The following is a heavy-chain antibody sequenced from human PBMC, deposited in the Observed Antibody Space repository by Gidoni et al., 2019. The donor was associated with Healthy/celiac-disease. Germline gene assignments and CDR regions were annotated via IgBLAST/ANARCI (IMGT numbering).Heavy chain of an antibody. Sequence: EVQLVQSGAEVKTPGESLRISCTGSGYSFTSYWISWVRQMPGKGLEWMGRMDPSDSYTNYSPSFQGHVTISADKSISTAYLQWSSLKASDTAMYYCARHRRYNWNDEDFDYWGQGTLVTVSS. V-gene: IGHV5-10-1*03. CDR1: GYSFTSYW. J-gene: IGHJ4*02. CDR2: MDPSDSYT. CDR3: ARHRRYNWNDEDFDY. D-gene: IGHD1-1*01.